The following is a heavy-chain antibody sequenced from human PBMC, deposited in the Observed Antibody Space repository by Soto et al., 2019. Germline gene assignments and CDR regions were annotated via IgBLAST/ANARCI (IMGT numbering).Heavy chain of an antibody. J-gene: IGHJ6*02. CDR3: ARDKAPLYSVSYYPPSCSMAV. V-gene: IGHV1-2*04. D-gene: IGHD3-10*02. Sequence: GASVKVSCEACGCTYTGYDMQWVLQAPGQELEWMGWINPSSSGTNYAQKFQGWVTMTRDTSISTAYMELSRLRSDDTAVYYCARDKAPLYSVSYYPPSCSMAVRDPRATGTV. CDR1: GCTYTGYD. CDR2: INPSSSGT.